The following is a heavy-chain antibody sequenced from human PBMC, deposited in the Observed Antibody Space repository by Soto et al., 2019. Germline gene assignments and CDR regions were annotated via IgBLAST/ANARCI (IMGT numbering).Heavy chain of an antibody. CDR1: GYTFTGCY. CDR3: ARVLRYDSLSMDV. J-gene: IGHJ6*02. V-gene: IGHV1-2*02. Sequence: ASVKVSCKASGYTFTGCYMHWVRQAPGQGLEWMGWINPNSGGTNYAQKFQGRVTMTRDTSISTAYMELSRLRSDDTAVYYCARVLRYDSLSMDVWGQGTTVTVSS. D-gene: IGHD3-22*01. CDR2: INPNSGGT.